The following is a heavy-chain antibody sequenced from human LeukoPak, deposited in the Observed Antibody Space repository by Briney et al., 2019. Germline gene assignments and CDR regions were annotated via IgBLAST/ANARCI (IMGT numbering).Heavy chain of an antibody. V-gene: IGHV4-31*03. CDR3: ARDPLNYYDSSGYDYYYGMDV. CDR1: GGSISSGGYY. J-gene: IGHJ6*02. CDR2: IYYSGST. D-gene: IGHD3-22*01. Sequence: PSETLSLTCTVSGGSISSGGYYWSWIRQHPGKGLEWIGYIYYSGSTYYNPSLKSRVTISVDTSKNQFSLKLSSVTAADTAVYYCARDPLNYYDSSGYDYYYGMDVWGQGTTVTVSS.